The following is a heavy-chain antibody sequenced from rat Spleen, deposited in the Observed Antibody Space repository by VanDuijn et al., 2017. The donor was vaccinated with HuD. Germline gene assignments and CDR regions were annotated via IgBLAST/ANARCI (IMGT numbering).Heavy chain of an antibody. CDR1: GFTFSNYG. V-gene: IGHV5-19*01. CDR3: ARHDGGYSEYVMDA. D-gene: IGHD1-11*01. CDR2: ISPSGGST. Sequence: EVQLVESGGGLVQPGRSLKLSCAASGFTFSNYGMHWIRQAPTKGLEWVASISPSGGSTYYRDSVKGRFTISRGNAKSTLYLQMDSLRSEDTATYYCARHDGGYSEYVMDAWGQGASVTVSS. J-gene: IGHJ4*01.